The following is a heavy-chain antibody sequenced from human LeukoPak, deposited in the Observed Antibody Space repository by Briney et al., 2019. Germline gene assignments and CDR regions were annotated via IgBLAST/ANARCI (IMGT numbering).Heavy chain of an antibody. V-gene: IGHV5-51*01. CDR2: IDPHDSDT. D-gene: IGHD6-13*01. CDR3: ARFALSSSLDY. J-gene: IGHJ4*02. Sequence: GESLKISCQGSGYSFTKFWIGWVRQIPEKGLDWIGIIDPHDSDTRYSPSFQGQVTFSVDTSTSTVYLQWSSLKASDTAIYYCARFALSSSLDYWGQGTLVTVSP. CDR1: GYSFTKFW.